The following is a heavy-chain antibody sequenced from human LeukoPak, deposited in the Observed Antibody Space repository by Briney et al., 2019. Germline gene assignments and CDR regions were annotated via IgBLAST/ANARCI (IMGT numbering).Heavy chain of an antibody. V-gene: IGHV3-30*03. CDR2: ISYDGSNK. Sequence: PGGSLRLSCAASGFTFSSYGMHWVRQAPGKGLEWVAVISYDGSNKYYADSVKGRFTISRDNSKNTLYLQMNSLRAEDTAVYYCAREDIVVVPAAVDYYYYYGIDVWGKGTTVTVSS. CDR1: GFTFSSYG. D-gene: IGHD2-2*01. J-gene: IGHJ6*04. CDR3: AREDIVVVPAAVDYYYYYGIDV.